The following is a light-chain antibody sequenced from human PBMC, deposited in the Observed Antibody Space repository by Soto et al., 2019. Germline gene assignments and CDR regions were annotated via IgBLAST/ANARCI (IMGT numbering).Light chain of an antibody. CDR1: QGISRA. CDR2: DAS. Sequence: AIQLTQSPSSLSASVGDRVTITCRASQGISRALAWYQQKPGKAPKPLVYDASSLESGVPSRFSGSGSRTDFTLTISSLQPEDFATYYCQQFNNYPRTFGGGTKVEIK. V-gene: IGKV1D-13*01. CDR3: QQFNNYPRT. J-gene: IGKJ4*01.